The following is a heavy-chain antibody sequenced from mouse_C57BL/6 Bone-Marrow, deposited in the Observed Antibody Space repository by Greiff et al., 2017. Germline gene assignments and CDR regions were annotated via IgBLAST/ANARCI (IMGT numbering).Heavy chain of an antibody. Sequence: QVQLQQSGAELVKPGASVKMSCKASGYTFTSYWITWVKQRPGQGLEWIGDIYPGSGSTNYNEKFKGKATLTVDTSSSTAYMQLSSLTSEDSAVDYCASPYCGSSDYFDYWGQGTTLTVSS. CDR2: IYPGSGST. D-gene: IGHD1-1*01. J-gene: IGHJ2*01. CDR3: ASPYCGSSDYFDY. CDR1: GYTFTSYW. V-gene: IGHV1-55*01.